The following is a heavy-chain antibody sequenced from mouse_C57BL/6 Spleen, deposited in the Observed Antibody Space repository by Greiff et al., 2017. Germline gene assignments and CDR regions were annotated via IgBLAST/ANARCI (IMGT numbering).Heavy chain of an antibody. J-gene: IGHJ4*01. CDR3: AREDYYGSSHYAMDY. CDR2: IYPSDSET. D-gene: IGHD1-1*01. Sequence: VQLQQPGAELVRPGSSVKLSCKASGYTFTSYWMDWVKQRPGQGLEWIGNIYPSDSETHYNQKFKDKATLTVDKSSSTAYMQLSSLTSEVSAVYYCAREDYYGSSHYAMDYWGQGTSVTVSS. CDR1: GYTFTSYW. V-gene: IGHV1-61*01.